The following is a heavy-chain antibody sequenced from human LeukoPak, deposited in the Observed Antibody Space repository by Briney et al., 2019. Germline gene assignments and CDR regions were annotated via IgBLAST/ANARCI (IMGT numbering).Heavy chain of an antibody. J-gene: IGHJ3*02. V-gene: IGHV3-20*04. CDR3: ARDMLLGDAFDI. Sequence: GGSLRLSCAVSGFTFDDYAINWVRQAPGKGLEWVSNINWNGGSTGYGDSVKGRFTISRDNAKNSVFLQMHSLRADDPALYYCARDMLLGDAFDIWGQGTMVIVSS. D-gene: IGHD3-10*02. CDR1: GFTFDDYA. CDR2: INWNGGST.